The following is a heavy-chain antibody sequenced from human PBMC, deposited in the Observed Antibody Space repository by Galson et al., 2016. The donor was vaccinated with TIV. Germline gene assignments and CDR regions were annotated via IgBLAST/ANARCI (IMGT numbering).Heavy chain of an antibody. V-gene: IGHV3-9*01. Sequence: SLRLSCAASGFTFDDYAMHWVRQPPGKGLEWVSGISWNSANRGYSNSVQGRFSISRDNAKNFLYLQMNSLRAEETALYYCAKARIRDYGGNGHYYYYGMDVWGQGTTVTVTS. CDR2: ISWNSANR. J-gene: IGHJ6*02. CDR1: GFTFDDYA. D-gene: IGHD4-23*01. CDR3: AKARIRDYGGNGHYYYYGMDV.